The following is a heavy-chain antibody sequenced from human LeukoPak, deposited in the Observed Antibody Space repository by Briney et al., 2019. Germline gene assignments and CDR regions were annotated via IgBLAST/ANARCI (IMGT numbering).Heavy chain of an antibody. CDR1: GGTFSRYA. V-gene: IGHV1-69*05. Sequence: SVKVSCKAPGGTFSRYAISWERQAPGQGLEWMGGIIPIFGTANYAQKFQGRVTITTDESTSTAYMELSSLRSEDTAVYYCARVHGYAFDIWGQGTMVTVSS. CDR3: ARVHGYAFDI. CDR2: IIPIFGTA. J-gene: IGHJ3*02.